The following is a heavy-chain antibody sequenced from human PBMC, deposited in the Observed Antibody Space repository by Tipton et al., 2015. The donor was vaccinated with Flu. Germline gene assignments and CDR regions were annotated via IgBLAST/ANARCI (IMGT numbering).Heavy chain of an antibody. V-gene: IGHV4-61*01. CDR2: IYYSGST. D-gene: IGHD6-19*01. CDR1: GGSVSSGSYY. Sequence: GLVKPSETLSLTCTVSGGSVSSGSYYWSWIRQPPGKGLEWIGYIYYSGSTNYNPSLKSRVTISVDTSKNQFSLKLSSVTAADTAVYYCARDRLARVSSGWYRAFDIWGQGTMVTVSS. J-gene: IGHJ3*02. CDR3: ARDRLARVSSGWYRAFDI.